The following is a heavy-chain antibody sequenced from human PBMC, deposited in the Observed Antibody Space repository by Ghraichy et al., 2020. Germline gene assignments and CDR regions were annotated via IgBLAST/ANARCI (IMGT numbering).Heavy chain of an antibody. Sequence: GGSLRLSCAASGFTFSSYWMHWVRQAPGKGLVWVSRINSDGSSTSYADSVKGRFTISRDNAKNTLYLQMNSLRAEDTAVYYCARVRVTTAGYYYGMDVWGQGTTVTVSS. V-gene: IGHV3-74*01. D-gene: IGHD4-17*01. CDR2: INSDGSST. CDR1: GFTFSSYW. CDR3: ARVRVTTAGYYYGMDV. J-gene: IGHJ6*02.